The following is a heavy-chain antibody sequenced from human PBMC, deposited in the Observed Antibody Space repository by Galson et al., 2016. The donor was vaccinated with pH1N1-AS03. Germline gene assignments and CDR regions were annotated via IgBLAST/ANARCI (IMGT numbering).Heavy chain of an antibody. V-gene: IGHV1-18*01. CDR3: VRESEISGVVFFNY. CDR1: GYTFTTYG. D-gene: IGHD3-3*01. J-gene: IGHJ4*02. CDR2: ISAYYGDT. Sequence: SVKVSCKASGYTFTTYGISCVRQAPGQGLEWMGWISAYYGDTHFAHKFQERVTLTRDTSTATAYMELGNLRSDDTAVYYCVRESEISGVVFFNYWGQGTLVTVSS.